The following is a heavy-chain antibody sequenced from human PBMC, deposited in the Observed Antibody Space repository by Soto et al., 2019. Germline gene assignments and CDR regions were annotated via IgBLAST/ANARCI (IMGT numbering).Heavy chain of an antibody. J-gene: IGHJ6*02. V-gene: IGHV1-69*01. Sequence: QVQLVQSGAEVKKPGSAVKVSCPASGGTFSSYASSLVRQAPGQGREWMGVIIPIFGTANYAQKFQGRVTIAEGESTRTAYMELSSQRSEDTAVYYCARLGYSSSGTYYYCGMDVWGQGNTVHVSS. CDR1: GGTFSSYA. D-gene: IGHD6-6*01. CDR3: ARLGYSSSGTYYYCGMDV. CDR2: IIPIFGTA.